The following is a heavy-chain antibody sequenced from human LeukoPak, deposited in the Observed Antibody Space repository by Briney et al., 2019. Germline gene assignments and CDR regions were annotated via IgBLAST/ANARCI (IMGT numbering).Heavy chain of an antibody. CDR2: IYHSGST. Sequence: PSQTLSLTCAVSGGSISSGGYSWSWIRQPPGKGLEWIGYIYHSGSTNYNPSLKSRVTISVDTSKNQFSLKLSSVTAADTAVYYCARGKQYLAYYGSGSYSFDYWGQGTLVTVSS. CDR1: GGSISSGGYS. J-gene: IGHJ4*02. V-gene: IGHV4-30-2*01. D-gene: IGHD3-10*01. CDR3: ARGKQYLAYYGSGSYSFDY.